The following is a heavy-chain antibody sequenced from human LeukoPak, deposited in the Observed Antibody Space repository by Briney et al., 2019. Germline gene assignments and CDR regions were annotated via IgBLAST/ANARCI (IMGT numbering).Heavy chain of an antibody. V-gene: IGHV1-2*02. D-gene: IGHD5-24*01. CDR1: GYTFTDYY. J-gene: IGHJ4*02. CDR3: ARGRNIEMTTMSGGSDY. CDR2: LNPNSGDT. Sequence: ASVKVSCKASGYTFTDYYMHWVRQAPGQGLEWMGWLNPNSGDTNYAQKFQGRVSMTRDTSISTAYMDLSDLRSDDTAVYYCARGRNIEMTTMSGGSDYWGQGTLVTISS.